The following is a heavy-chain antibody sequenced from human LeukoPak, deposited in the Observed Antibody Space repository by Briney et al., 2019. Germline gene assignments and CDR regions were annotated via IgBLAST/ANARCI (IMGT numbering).Heavy chain of an antibody. CDR3: ARVRIAAAGTGRWFDP. V-gene: IGHV3-21*01. CDR1: GFTFSSYS. D-gene: IGHD6-13*01. Sequence: GGSLRLSCAASGFTFSSYSMNWVRQAPGKGLEWVSSISSSSSYIYYADSVKGRFTISRDNAKNSLYLQMKSLRAEGTAVYYCARVRIAAAGTGRWFDPWGQGTLVTVSS. J-gene: IGHJ5*02. CDR2: ISSSSSYI.